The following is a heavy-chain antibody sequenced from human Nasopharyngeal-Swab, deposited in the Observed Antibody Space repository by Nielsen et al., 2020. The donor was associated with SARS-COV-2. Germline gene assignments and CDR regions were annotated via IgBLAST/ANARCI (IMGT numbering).Heavy chain of an antibody. D-gene: IGHD3-22*01. CDR1: GFTFSSYG. Sequence: GGSLRLSCAASGFTFSSYGMHWVRQAPGKGLEWVAVISYDGSNKYYADSVKGRFTISRDNSKNTLYLQMNSLRAEDTAVYYCAKDWVVVTWGYFDYWGQETLVTVSS. CDR3: AKDWVVVTWGYFDY. J-gene: IGHJ4*02. V-gene: IGHV3-30*18. CDR2: ISYDGSNK.